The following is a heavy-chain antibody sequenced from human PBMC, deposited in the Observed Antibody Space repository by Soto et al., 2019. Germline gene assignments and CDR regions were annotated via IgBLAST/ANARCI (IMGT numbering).Heavy chain of an antibody. CDR3: AHRSYSSRQKKDINWFDP. V-gene: IGHV2-5*02. D-gene: IGHD6-13*01. Sequence: QITLKESGPTLVKPTQTLTLTCTFSGFSLSTSGVGVGWIRQPPGKALEWLALIYWDDDKRYSPSLKSRLTIPKDTSKNQVVLTMTNMDPVDTATYYCAHRSYSSRQKKDINWFDPWGQGTLVTVSS. CDR1: GFSLSTSGVG. CDR2: IYWDDDK. J-gene: IGHJ5*02.